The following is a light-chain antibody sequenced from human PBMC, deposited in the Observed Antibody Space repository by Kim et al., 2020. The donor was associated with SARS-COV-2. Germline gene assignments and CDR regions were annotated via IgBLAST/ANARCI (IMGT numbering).Light chain of an antibody. J-gene: IGKJ1*01. V-gene: IGKV1-39*01. CDR3: QQSQNAPRT. CDR2: TAS. Sequence: ASIGDTVTITCWASQAIMSYLNWYQQKPGKAPKLLISTASSLQSGVPSRFRGSGSGTDFTLTITNLQPEDSATYYCQQSQNAPRTFGQGTKVDTK. CDR1: QAIMSY.